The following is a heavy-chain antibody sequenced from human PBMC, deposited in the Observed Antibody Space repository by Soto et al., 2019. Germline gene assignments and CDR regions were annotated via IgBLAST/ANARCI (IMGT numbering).Heavy chain of an antibody. CDR2: INPYSGAT. Sequence: ASVKVSCKASGYIFSANYIHWVRQAPGQGLEWLGWINPYSGATNYAQKFLGRVTMSADTSASTAYMDLARLKSDDTAVYYCVRARALGFSNWFDPWGRGTLVTVSS. J-gene: IGHJ5*02. CDR3: VRARALGFSNWFDP. CDR1: GYIFSANY. D-gene: IGHD3-10*01. V-gene: IGHV1-2*02.